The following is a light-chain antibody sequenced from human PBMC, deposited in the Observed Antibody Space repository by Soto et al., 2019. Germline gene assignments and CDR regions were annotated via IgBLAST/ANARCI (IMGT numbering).Light chain of an antibody. CDR1: QSINNY. V-gene: IGKV3-11*01. CDR3: QQRRDWPLT. CDR2: DAS. J-gene: IGKJ4*01. Sequence: EIVLTQSPATLSLSPGERATLSCRARQSINNYLIWYQQKPGQAPRLLIHDASSRATGIPARFSGSGSETDFTLTISSLEPEDFAVYYCQQRRDWPLTFGGGTNVE.